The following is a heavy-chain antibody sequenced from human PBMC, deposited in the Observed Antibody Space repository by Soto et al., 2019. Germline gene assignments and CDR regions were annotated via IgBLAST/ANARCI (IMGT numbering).Heavy chain of an antibody. CDR1: GGSISSYY. D-gene: IGHD3-9*01. CDR3: ARALILTGYYIHDAFDI. V-gene: IGHV4-59*01. CDR2: IYYSGST. J-gene: IGHJ3*02. Sequence: QVQLQESGPGLVKPSETLSLTCTVSGGSISSYYWSWIRQPPGKGLEWIGYIYYSGSTNYNPSLKCRVTLSVDTSKTQFSLKLSSVTAADTAVYYCARALILTGYYIHDAFDIWGQGTMVTVSS.